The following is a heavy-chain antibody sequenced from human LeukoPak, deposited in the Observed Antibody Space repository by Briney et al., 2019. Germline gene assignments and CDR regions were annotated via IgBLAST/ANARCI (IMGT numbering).Heavy chain of an antibody. CDR3: ARGGETSPSSGTPFDAFDI. Sequence: PSETLSLTCTVSGGSISSYYWSWIRQPAGKGLVWIGRIYTSGSTNYNPSLKSRVTMSVDTSKNQFSLKLSSVTAADTAVYYCARGGETSPSSGTPFDAFDIWGQGTMVTVSS. CDR2: IYTSGST. J-gene: IGHJ3*02. V-gene: IGHV4-4*07. D-gene: IGHD6-19*01. CDR1: GGSISSYY.